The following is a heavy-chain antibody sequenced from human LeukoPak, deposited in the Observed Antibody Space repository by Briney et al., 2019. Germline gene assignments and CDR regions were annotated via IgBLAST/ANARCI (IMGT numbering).Heavy chain of an antibody. CDR1: GGSFSGYY. CDR2: INHSGST. V-gene: IGHV4-34*01. Sequence: SETLSLTCAVYGGSFSGYYWSWIRQPPGKGLEWIGEINHSGSTNYNPSLKSRVTISVDTSKNQFSLKLSSVTAADTAVYYCVRRRSATYYDILTGYYIPLPFDYWGQGTLVTVSS. J-gene: IGHJ4*02. CDR3: VRRRSATYYDILTGYYIPLPFDY. D-gene: IGHD3-9*01.